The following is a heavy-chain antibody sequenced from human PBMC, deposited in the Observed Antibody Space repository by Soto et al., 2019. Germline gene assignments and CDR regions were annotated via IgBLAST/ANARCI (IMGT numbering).Heavy chain of an antibody. CDR1: GFTFSSYG. CDR3: AKFFGLWFGEPPGY. V-gene: IGHV3-30*18. Sequence: PGGSLRLSCAASGFTFSSYGMHWVRQAPGKGLEWVAVISYDGSNKYYADSVKGRFTISRDNSKNTLYLQMNSLRAEDTAVCYCAKFFGLWFGEPPGYWGQGTLVTVSS. D-gene: IGHD3-10*01. J-gene: IGHJ4*02. CDR2: ISYDGSNK.